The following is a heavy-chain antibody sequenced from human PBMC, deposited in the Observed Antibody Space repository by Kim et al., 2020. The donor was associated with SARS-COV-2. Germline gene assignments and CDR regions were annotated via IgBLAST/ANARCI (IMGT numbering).Heavy chain of an antibody. V-gene: IGHV4-4*07. J-gene: IGHJ4*02. CDR3: ATVRIAVSGYYFDS. Sequence: NPPLKSRVTMSADTSKNQFSLNVTSVTAADTAVYYCATVRIAVSGYYFDSWGQGALVTVSS. D-gene: IGHD6-19*01.